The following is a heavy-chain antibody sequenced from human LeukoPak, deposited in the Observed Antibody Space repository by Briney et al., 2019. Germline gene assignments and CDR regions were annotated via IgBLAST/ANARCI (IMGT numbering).Heavy chain of an antibody. CDR1: GFIFNNYA. V-gene: IGHV3-9*01. J-gene: IGHJ4*02. D-gene: IGHD2-15*01. CDR3: ARELSGSRSRHFDY. CDR2: ISWNSGSI. Sequence: GRSLRLSCAGSGFIFNNYAMHWVRQPPGKGLEWVSGISWNSGSIDYADSVKGRFTISRDNAKDTLYLQMNSLRAEDTAVYYCARELSGSRSRHFDYWGQGTLVTVSS.